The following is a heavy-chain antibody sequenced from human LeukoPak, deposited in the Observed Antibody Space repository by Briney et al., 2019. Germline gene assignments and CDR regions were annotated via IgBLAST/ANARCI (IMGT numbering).Heavy chain of an antibody. D-gene: IGHD6-19*01. CDR3: ARELHSSGWEYYFDY. CDR2: IYYSGST. J-gene: IGHJ4*02. V-gene: IGHV4-59*01. CDR1: GGSISSYY. Sequence: PSETLSLTCTVSGGSISSYYWSWLRQPPGKGLEWIGYIYYSGSTNYNPSLKSRVTISVDTSKNQFSLKLSSVTAADTAVYYCARELHSSGWEYYFDYGGQGTLVTVSS.